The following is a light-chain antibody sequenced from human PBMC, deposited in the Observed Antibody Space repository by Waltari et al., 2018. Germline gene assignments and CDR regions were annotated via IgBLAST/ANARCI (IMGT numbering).Light chain of an antibody. V-gene: IGLV2-14*03. Sequence: LTQPASLSGSLGQSVTFSCTGSTSDFRTYEYVCWYQQHPGKAPKLIIFVVTNRPSGISTRFSGSKSGDTASLTISALQAEDEADYHCSSYATASALMVFGGGTRLTVL. CDR3: SSYATASALMV. CDR2: VVT. CDR1: TSDFRTYEY. J-gene: IGLJ2*01.